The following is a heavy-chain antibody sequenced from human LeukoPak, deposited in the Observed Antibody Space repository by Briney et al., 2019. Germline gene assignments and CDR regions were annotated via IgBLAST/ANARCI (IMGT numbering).Heavy chain of an antibody. CDR2: ISGRGGYT. CDR1: GFTFSSYS. CDR3: AKTVGFWSGFYYFDY. Sequence: PGGSLRLSCAASGFTFSSYSMNWVRQAPGKGLQWVSAISGRGGYTYYADSVKGRFTISRDNSKTTLYLQMNSLRAEDTAIYYCAKTVGFWSGFYYFDYWGQGNLVTVSS. D-gene: IGHD3-3*01. J-gene: IGHJ4*02. V-gene: IGHV3-23*01.